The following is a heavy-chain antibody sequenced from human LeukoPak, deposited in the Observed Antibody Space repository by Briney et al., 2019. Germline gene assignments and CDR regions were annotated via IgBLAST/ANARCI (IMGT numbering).Heavy chain of an antibody. Sequence: SETLSLTCTVSGGSISSGGYYWSWIRQHPGKGLEWIGYIYYRGSTYYNPSLKSRVTISVDTSKNQFSLKLSSVTAADTAVYYCARFSSSWSYYYYYGMDVWGQGTTVTVSS. CDR1: GGSISSGGYY. CDR3: ARFSSSWSYYYYYGMDV. J-gene: IGHJ6*02. V-gene: IGHV4-31*03. D-gene: IGHD6-13*01. CDR2: IYYRGST.